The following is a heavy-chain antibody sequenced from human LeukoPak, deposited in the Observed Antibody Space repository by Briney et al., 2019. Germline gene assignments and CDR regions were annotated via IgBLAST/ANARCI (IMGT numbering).Heavy chain of an antibody. V-gene: IGHV4-38-2*01. Sequence: SETLSLTCAVSGYSISSGYYWGWIRQPPGKGLEWLGSIYHSGSTYYNPSLKSRVTISVDTSKNQFSLKLSSVTAADTAVYYCARHNIVVVPAAIRGNWFDPWGQGTLVTVSS. D-gene: IGHD2-2*02. CDR1: GYSISSGYY. J-gene: IGHJ5*02. CDR2: IYHSGST. CDR3: ARHNIVVVPAAIRGNWFDP.